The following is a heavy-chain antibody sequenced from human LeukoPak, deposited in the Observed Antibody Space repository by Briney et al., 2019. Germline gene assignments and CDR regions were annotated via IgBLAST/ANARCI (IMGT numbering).Heavy chain of an antibody. V-gene: IGHV4-61*08. CDR1: GGSISSGGYY. Sequence: SETLSLTCTVSGGSISSGGYYWSWIRQPPGKGLEWIGYIYYSGSTNYNPSLKSRVTISVDTSKNQFSLKLSSVTAADTAVYYCAREGRWFYDSSGPEAGDAFDIWGQGTMVTVSS. CDR2: IYYSGST. D-gene: IGHD3-22*01. CDR3: AREGRWFYDSSGPEAGDAFDI. J-gene: IGHJ3*02.